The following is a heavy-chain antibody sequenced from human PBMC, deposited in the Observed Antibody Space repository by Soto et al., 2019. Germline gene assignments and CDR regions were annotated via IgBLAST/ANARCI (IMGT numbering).Heavy chain of an antibody. D-gene: IGHD4-4*01. V-gene: IGHV4-31*03. CDR3: ARDSPSTVLFDY. Sequence: SETLSLTCTVSGGSISSGGYYWSWIRQHPGKGLEWIGYIYYSGSTYYNPSLKSRVTISVDTSKNQFSLKLSSVTAADTAVYYCARDSPSTVLFDYWGQGTLVTVSS. CDR2: IYYSGST. CDR1: GGSISSGGYY. J-gene: IGHJ4*02.